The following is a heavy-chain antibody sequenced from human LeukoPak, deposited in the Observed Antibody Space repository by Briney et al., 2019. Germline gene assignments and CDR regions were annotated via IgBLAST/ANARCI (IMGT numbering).Heavy chain of an antibody. CDR3: AREEYGSGSYTPSKAFDY. CDR2: IYTSGST. D-gene: IGHD3-10*01. J-gene: IGHJ4*02. CDR1: GGSISSYY. V-gene: IGHV4-4*07. Sequence: SETLSLTCTVSGGSISSYYWSWIRQPAGKGLEWIGRIYTSGSTNYNPSLKSRVTMSVDTSKNQFSLKLSSVTAADTAVYYCAREEYGSGSYTPSKAFDYWGQGTLVTVSS.